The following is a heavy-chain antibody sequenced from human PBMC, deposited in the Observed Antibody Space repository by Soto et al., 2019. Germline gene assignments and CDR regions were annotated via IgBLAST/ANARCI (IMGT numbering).Heavy chain of an antibody. Sequence: QVQLVESGGGVVQPGRSLRLSCAASGFTFSSYAMHWVRQAPGKGLKWVTVISYDGSNKYYADSVKGRFTISRDNSKNTLYLQMNSLRAEDTTVYYCARGDSGWYSSYFDYWGQGTLVTVSS. J-gene: IGHJ4*02. CDR2: ISYDGSNK. D-gene: IGHD6-19*01. V-gene: IGHV3-30-3*01. CDR3: ARGDSGWYSSYFDY. CDR1: GFTFSSYA.